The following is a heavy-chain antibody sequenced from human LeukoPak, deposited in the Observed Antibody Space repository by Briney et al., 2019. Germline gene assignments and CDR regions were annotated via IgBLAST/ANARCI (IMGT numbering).Heavy chain of an antibody. CDR1: GFTFSSYA. CDR2: ISGSGGST. Sequence: GGSLRLSCAASGFTFSSYAMSWVRQAPGKGLEWVSAISGSGGSTYYADSVKGRFTISRDNSKNTLYLQMNSLRAEDTAVYYCAKAREGHIVVAGDAFDIWGQGTMVTVSS. J-gene: IGHJ3*02. CDR3: AKAREGHIVVAGDAFDI. V-gene: IGHV3-23*01. D-gene: IGHD2-21*01.